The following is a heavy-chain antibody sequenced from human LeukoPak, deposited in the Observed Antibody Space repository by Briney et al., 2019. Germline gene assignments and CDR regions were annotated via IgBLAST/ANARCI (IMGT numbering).Heavy chain of an antibody. V-gene: IGHV5-51*01. D-gene: IGHD3-22*01. CDR2: IYPADSDT. CDR3: ARPGSAYTADYLDY. J-gene: IGHJ4*02. Sequence: GESLKISCKGSGYSFTTYWIGWVRQMPGKGLEWMGIIYPADSDTRYSPSFQGQVTISADKSITTAYLQWSSLKASDTAMYYCARPGSAYTADYLDYWGQGTLVTVSS. CDR1: GYSFTTYW.